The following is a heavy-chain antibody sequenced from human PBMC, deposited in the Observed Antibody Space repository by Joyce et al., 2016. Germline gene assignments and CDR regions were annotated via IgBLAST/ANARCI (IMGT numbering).Heavy chain of an antibody. J-gene: IGHJ6*04. CDR2: INRSGST. V-gene: IGHV4-34*01. Sequence: QVQLQQWGAGLLKPSQTLSLTCAVFGDSSSGYYWTWFRQTPGKGLAWIGEINRSGSTNYNPSLRSRVTILVDASKNQFSLEVSTVTAADTGVYYCARGVDVWGKGTTVIVSS. CDR3: ARGVDV. CDR1: GDSSSGYY.